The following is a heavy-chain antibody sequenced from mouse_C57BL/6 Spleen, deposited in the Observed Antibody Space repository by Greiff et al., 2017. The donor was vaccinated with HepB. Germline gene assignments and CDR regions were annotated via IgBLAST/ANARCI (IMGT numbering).Heavy chain of an antibody. CDR2: ISSGSSTI. Sequence: EVKLMESGGGLVKPGGSLKLSCAASGFTFSDYGMHWVRQAPEKGLEWVAYISSGSSTIYYADTVKGRFTISRDNAKNTLFLQMTSLRSEDTAMYYCARRRLYYFDYWGQGTPLTVSS. CDR3: ARRRLYYFDY. J-gene: IGHJ2*01. V-gene: IGHV5-17*01. CDR1: GFTFSDYG. D-gene: IGHD1-2*01.